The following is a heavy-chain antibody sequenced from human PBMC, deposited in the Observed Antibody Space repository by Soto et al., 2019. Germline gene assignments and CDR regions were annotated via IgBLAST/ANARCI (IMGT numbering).Heavy chain of an antibody. CDR2: INHSGST. D-gene: IGHD3-10*01. V-gene: IGHV4-34*01. CDR1: GGSFSGYY. CDR3: ARGNHYGSGSYPN. J-gene: IGHJ4*02. Sequence: SETLSLTCAVYGGSFSGYYWSWIRQPPGKGLEWIGEINHSGSTNYNPSLKSRVTISVDTSKNQFSLKLSSVTAADTAVYYCARGNHYGSGSYPNWGQGTLVTVAS.